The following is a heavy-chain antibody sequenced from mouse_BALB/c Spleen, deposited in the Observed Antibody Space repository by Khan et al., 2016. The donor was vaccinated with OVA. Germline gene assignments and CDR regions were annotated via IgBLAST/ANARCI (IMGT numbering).Heavy chain of an antibody. CDR1: GYSITIGYA. V-gene: IGHV3-2*02. CDR2: ISYSGST. D-gene: IGHD1-1*01. J-gene: IGHJ4*01. Sequence: EVKLLESGPGPVKPSQSLSLTCTFTGYSITIGYAWNWIRQFPGNKLEWMGYISYSGSTSYNPSPRIRISITRDTSKNQFFLQLNSVTTEDTATYYCARKNYYGYAMDYWGQGTSVTVSS. CDR3: ARKNYYGYAMDY.